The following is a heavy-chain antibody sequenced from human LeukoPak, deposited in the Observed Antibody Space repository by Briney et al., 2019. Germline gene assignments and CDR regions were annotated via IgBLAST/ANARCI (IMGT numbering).Heavy chain of an antibody. CDR2: ISGSGGST. D-gene: IGHD6-13*01. CDR3: TKGYSSSWYSSNGY. CDR1: GFTFSSYG. J-gene: IGHJ4*02. V-gene: IGHV3-23*01. Sequence: GGSLRLSCAASGFTFSSYGMHWVRQAPGKGLEWVSAISGSGGSTYYADSVKGRFTISRDNSKNTLYLQMNSLRAEDTAVYYCTKGYSSSWYSSNGYWGQGTLVTVSS.